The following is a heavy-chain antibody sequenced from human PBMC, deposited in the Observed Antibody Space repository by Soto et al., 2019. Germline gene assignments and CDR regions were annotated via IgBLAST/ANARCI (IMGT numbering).Heavy chain of an antibody. CDR2: IYYSGNT. V-gene: IGHV4-59*01. CDR1: GGSISNYY. Sequence: SETLSLTCTVSGGSISNYYWSWIRQPPGEGLEWIGDIYYSGNTNYRPSLKSRITMSVDTSKNQFSLKLRSVTAADTDVYYCARVRQGTAGAFEIWGQGTLVTVSS. CDR3: ARVRQGTAGAFEI. D-gene: IGHD3-10*01. J-gene: IGHJ3*02.